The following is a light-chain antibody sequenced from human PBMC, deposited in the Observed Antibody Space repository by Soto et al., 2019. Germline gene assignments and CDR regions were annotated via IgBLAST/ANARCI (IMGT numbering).Light chain of an antibody. CDR1: QRISSW. V-gene: IGKV1-5*03. CDR3: LQTYTTLTWT. CDR2: KAS. J-gene: IGKJ1*01. Sequence: DIHMTLSHSSLSSPLGARVIITLQASQRISSWLAWYQRKPGKAPKLLIYKASSLESGVPSRFSGSGAGTEFTLTISSLQPEDFATYYCLQTYTTLTWTFGQGTKVDIK.